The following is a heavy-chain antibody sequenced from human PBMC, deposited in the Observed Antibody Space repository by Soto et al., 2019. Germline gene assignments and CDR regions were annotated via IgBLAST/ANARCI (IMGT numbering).Heavy chain of an antibody. CDR3: ARQTRTFRSSYSAMDV. Sequence: GESLKISCKGSGYTFTDYWIGWVRQLPGKGLEWMGIIYPGESDTRYSPSFQGHVTITVDKSTNTAYLQRNTLRASDTAMSYCARQTRTFRSSYSAMDVAGKGTPVTAS. V-gene: IGHV5-51*01. CDR1: GYTFTDYW. CDR2: IYPGESDT. J-gene: IGHJ6*04. D-gene: IGHD2-2*01.